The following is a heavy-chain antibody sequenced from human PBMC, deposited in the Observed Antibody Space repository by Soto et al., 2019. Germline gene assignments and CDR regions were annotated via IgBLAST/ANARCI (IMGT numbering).Heavy chain of an antibody. V-gene: IGHV3-23*01. D-gene: IGHD3-22*01. CDR1: GFTFSSYA. Sequence: GGSLRLSCAASGFTFSSYAMSWVRRAPGKGLEWVSAISGGGGSTYYADSVKGRFTISRDNSKNTLYLQMNSLRAEDTAVYYCAKDKAGYDSSGYYSYWGQGTLVTVSS. CDR3: AKDKAGYDSSGYYSY. J-gene: IGHJ4*02. CDR2: ISGGGGST.